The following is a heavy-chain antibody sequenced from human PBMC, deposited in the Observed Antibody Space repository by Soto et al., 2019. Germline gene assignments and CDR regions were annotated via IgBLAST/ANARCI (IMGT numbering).Heavy chain of an antibody. Sequence: GGSLRLSCAASGFTFSSYAMSWVRQAPGKGLEWVSAISGSGGSTYYADSVKGRFTISRDNSKNTLYLQMNSLRAEDTAVYYCARDSVAGTRYFDYWGQGTLVTVSS. CDR2: ISGSGGST. CDR3: ARDSVAGTRYFDY. V-gene: IGHV3-23*01. CDR1: GFTFSSYA. J-gene: IGHJ4*02. D-gene: IGHD6-19*01.